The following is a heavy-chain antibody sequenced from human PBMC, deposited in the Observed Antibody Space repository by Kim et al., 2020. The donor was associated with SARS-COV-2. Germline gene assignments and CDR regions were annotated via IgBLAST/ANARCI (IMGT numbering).Heavy chain of an antibody. J-gene: IGHJ4*02. V-gene: IGHV4-4*02. D-gene: IGHD3-22*01. CDR1: GGSISSSNW. CDR2: IYHSGST. Sequence: SETLSLTCAVSGGSISSSNWWSWVRQPPGKGLEWIGEIYHSGSTNYNPSLKSRVTISVDKSKNQFSLKLSSVTAADTAVYYCARATYYYDSSGSNFFDYWGKGTLVTVSS. CDR3: ARATYYYDSSGSNFFDY.